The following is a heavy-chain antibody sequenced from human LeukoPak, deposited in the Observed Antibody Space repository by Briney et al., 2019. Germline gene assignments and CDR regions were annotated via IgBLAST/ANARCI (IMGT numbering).Heavy chain of an antibody. J-gene: IGHJ4*02. D-gene: IGHD1-26*01. CDR3: ARVVGAASFDY. CDR1: GFTFSSYW. V-gene: IGHV3-74*01. Sequence: GGSLRLSCAASGFTFSSYWMHWVRQAPGKGLVWVSRINSDGSSTSYADSVKGRFTISRENSKNKVYLEMNSLRTQDTAVFYCARVVGAASFDYWGQGTLVTVSS. CDR2: INSDGSST.